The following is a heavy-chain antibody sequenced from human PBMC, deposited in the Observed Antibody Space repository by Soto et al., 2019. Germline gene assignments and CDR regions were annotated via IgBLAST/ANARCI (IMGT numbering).Heavy chain of an antibody. CDR1: GFTFSSYA. D-gene: IGHD2-2*01. V-gene: IGHV3-23*01. J-gene: IGHJ6*02. Sequence: GGSLRLSCAASGFTFSSYAMSWVRQAPGKGLEWVSAISGSGGSTYYADSVKGRFTISRDNSKNTLYLQMNSLRAEDTAVYYCAKPKPAAIYYYYGMDVWGQGTTVTVSS. CDR2: ISGSGGST. CDR3: AKPKPAAIYYYYGMDV.